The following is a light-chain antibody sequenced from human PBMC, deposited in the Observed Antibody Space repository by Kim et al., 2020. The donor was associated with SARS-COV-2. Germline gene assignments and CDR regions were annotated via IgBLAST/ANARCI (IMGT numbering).Light chain of an antibody. CDR3: QQYNNWPPYT. CDR1: QSVSSN. Sequence: CPGERATRSCRASQSVSSNLAWYQQKAGQAPRLLIYGASTRATGIPARFSGSGSGTEFTLTISSLQSEDFAVYYCQQYNNWPPYTFGQGTKLEI. CDR2: GAS. V-gene: IGKV3-15*01. J-gene: IGKJ2*01.